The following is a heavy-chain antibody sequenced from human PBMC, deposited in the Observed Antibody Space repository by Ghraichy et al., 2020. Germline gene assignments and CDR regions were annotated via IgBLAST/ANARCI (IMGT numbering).Heavy chain of an antibody. CDR1: GVSISRNF. D-gene: IGHD6-19*01. V-gene: IGHV4-59*08. Sequence: SQTLSLTCSVSGVSISRNFWSWIRQSPGKGLEWIGYIYDTGSTAYNPSLQSRVTMSLDTPNNQISLRLTSVTAADTAVYYCARLSDTSRGYLYYFDNWGQGTQVTGSS. CDR3: ARLSDTSRGYLYYFDN. J-gene: IGHJ4*02. CDR2: IYDTGST.